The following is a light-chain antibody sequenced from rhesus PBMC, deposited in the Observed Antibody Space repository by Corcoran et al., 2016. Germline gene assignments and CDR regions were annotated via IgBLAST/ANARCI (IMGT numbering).Light chain of an antibody. CDR2: GAS. Sequence: EIVLAQSPATLSLSPGERATLSCRASQRVSSSLAWYRQKPGQVPRLLIYGASNRATGITDRFSGSGSGTAFTLNISSREPEDFVVYYCQQYSNWPRTFGQGTKVEIK. CDR3: QQYSNWPRT. J-gene: IGKJ1*01. V-gene: IGKV3-42*03. CDR1: QRVSSS.